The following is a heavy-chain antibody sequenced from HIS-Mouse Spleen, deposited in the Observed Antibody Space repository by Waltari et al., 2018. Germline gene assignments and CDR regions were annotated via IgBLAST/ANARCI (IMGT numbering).Heavy chain of an antibody. Sequence: EVQLVQSGAEVKKPGESLKISCKGSGYSFTSYWTGWVGQMPGKGLEWMGIIYPGDSDTRYSPSFQGQVTISADKSISTAYLQWSSLKASDTAMYYCARLRYSSSWLEYFQHWGQGTLVTVSS. D-gene: IGHD6-13*01. CDR1: GYSFTSYW. CDR2: IYPGDSDT. CDR3: ARLRYSSSWLEYFQH. J-gene: IGHJ1*01. V-gene: IGHV5-51*03.